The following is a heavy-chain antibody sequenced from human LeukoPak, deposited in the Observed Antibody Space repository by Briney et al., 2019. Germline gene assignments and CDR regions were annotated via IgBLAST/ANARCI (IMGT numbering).Heavy chain of an antibody. CDR2: ISSSSSYT. CDR1: GFTFSSYS. J-gene: IGHJ3*02. Sequence: GGSLRLSCAASGFTFSSYSMNWVRQAPGKGLEWVSSISSSSSYTYYADSVKGRFTISRDNAKNSLYLQMNSLRAEDTAVYYCARMDGGILLFSDAFDIWGQGTMVTVSS. V-gene: IGHV3-21*01. D-gene: IGHD2-21*02. CDR3: ARMDGGILLFSDAFDI.